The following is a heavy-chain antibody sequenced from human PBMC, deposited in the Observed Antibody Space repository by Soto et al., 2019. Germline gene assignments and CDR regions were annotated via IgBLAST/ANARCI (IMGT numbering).Heavy chain of an antibody. Sequence: QVQLVQSGAEVKKPGASVKVSCKASGYTFTSYGISWVRQAPGQGLEWMGWISAYNGNTNYAQKLQGRVTMTTDTSTSTAEMDLRSLRSADTAVYYCARDGRSDTARVLSGSYGLYGYGMDVRGQGTTVTVSS. CDR3: ARDGRSDTARVLSGSYGLYGYGMDV. CDR2: ISAYNGNT. V-gene: IGHV1-18*01. J-gene: IGHJ6*02. CDR1: GYTFTSYG. D-gene: IGHD5-18*01.